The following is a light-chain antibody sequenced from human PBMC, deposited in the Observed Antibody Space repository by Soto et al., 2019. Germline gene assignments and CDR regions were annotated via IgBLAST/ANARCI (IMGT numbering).Light chain of an antibody. CDR1: SSDVGAYNY. CDR3: TSYTSSSTLGV. V-gene: IGLV2-14*01. Sequence: QSVLTQPASVSGSPGQSITISCTGTSSDVGAYNYVSWYQQHSGKAPKLMIYDISNRPSRVSDRFSGSKSGNTASLTISGLQADDEADYYCTSYTSSSTLGVFGTGTKVTVL. CDR2: DIS. J-gene: IGLJ1*01.